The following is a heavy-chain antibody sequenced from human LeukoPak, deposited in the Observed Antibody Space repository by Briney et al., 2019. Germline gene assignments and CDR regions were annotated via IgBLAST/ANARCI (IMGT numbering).Heavy chain of an antibody. V-gene: IGHV3-53*01. CDR1: GFTVSSNY. D-gene: IGHD6-19*01. CDR3: ASPTSGQSFDI. J-gene: IGHJ3*02. CDR2: IYSGGST. Sequence: PGGSLRLSCAASGFTVSSNYMSWARQAPGKGLEWVSIIYSGGSTYYADSVKGRFTISRDNSKNTLYLQMNSLRVEDTAVYYCASPTSGQSFDIWGQGTMVTVSS.